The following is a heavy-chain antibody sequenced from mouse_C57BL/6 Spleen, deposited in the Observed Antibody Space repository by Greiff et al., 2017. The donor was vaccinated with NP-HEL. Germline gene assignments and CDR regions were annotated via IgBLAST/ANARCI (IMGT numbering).Heavy chain of an antibody. CDR3: ARAPYYGSSYGYFDV. J-gene: IGHJ1*03. V-gene: IGHV3-1*01. CDR1: GYSITSGYD. Sequence: EVKLVESGPGMVKPSQSLSLTCTVTGYSITSGYDWHWIRHFPGNKLEWMGYISYSGSTNYNPSLKSRISITHDTSKNHFFLKLNSVTTEDTATYYCARAPYYGSSYGYFDVWGTGTTVTVSS. CDR2: ISYSGST. D-gene: IGHD1-1*01.